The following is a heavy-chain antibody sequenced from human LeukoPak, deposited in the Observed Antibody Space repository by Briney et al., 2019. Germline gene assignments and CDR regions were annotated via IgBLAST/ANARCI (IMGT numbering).Heavy chain of an antibody. Sequence: PGRSLRLSCAASGFTISSYVMHWVRQAPGKGLEWVALISYDGSYKYYADSVKGRFTISRDNSKNTLYLQMNSLKAEDTAVYYCAKDRGYSHGFDYWGQGTLLTVSS. V-gene: IGHV3-30*18. D-gene: IGHD5-18*01. J-gene: IGHJ4*02. CDR2: ISYDGSYK. CDR1: GFTISSYV. CDR3: AKDRGYSHGFDY.